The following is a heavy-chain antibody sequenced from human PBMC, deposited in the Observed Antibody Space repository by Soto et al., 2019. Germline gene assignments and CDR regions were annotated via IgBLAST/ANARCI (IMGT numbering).Heavy chain of an antibody. V-gene: IGHV3-48*01. CDR1: GFIFNSYS. Sequence: EVQLVESGGGVVQPGGSLRLSCVASGFIFNSYSMNWVRQAPGKGLEWISYINSGSTSVFYADSVKGRFTISRDNAKTSLYLQMNSLRAEDTAVYYCGSSAPPAAYGGQGTMVTVSS. CDR3: GSSAPPAAY. J-gene: IGHJ4*02. D-gene: IGHD2-2*01. CDR2: INSGSTSV.